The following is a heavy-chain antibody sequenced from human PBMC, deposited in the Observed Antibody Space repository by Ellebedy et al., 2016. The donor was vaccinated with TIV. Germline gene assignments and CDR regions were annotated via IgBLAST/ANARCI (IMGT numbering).Heavy chain of an antibody. V-gene: IGHV3-23*01. CDR1: GFTFTTYA. CDR2: IGTGGNT. Sequence: GESLKISCAASGFTFTTYAMHWVRQAPGKGLEWVSGIGTGGNTFYADSVRGRFTISRDNSKNTLYLQMSSLRAEDTAIYYCARGKSGTYIHHAFDYWGQGTLVTVSS. CDR3: ARGKSGTYIHHAFDY. D-gene: IGHD1-14*01. J-gene: IGHJ4*02.